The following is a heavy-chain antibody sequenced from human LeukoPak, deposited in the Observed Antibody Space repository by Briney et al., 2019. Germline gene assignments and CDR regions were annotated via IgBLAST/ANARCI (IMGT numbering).Heavy chain of an antibody. CDR3: AKDERGYDCYFDY. J-gene: IGHJ4*02. D-gene: IGHD5-12*01. V-gene: IGHV3-23*01. CDR2: VSGSGSHT. CDR1: GFTFSSYA. Sequence: GGSLRLSCAASGFTFSSYAMSWVCQAPGKGLEWVSSVSGSGSHTYYADSVKGRFTISRDNSKNTLYLQMDSLRAEDAAVYYCAKDERGYDCYFDYWGQGALVTVSS.